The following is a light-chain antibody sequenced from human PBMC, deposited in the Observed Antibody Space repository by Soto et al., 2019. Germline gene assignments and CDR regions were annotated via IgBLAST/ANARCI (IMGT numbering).Light chain of an antibody. CDR1: QSVSSSY. Sequence: PGERVTLSCRSSQSVSSSYLTWYQQRPGQAPRLLIYGASSRATGIPDRFSGSGSGTDFTLTISRLEPEDFAVYYCHQYSSSTKTFGQGTKVDIK. CDR2: GAS. V-gene: IGKV3-20*01. CDR3: HQYSSSTKT. J-gene: IGKJ1*01.